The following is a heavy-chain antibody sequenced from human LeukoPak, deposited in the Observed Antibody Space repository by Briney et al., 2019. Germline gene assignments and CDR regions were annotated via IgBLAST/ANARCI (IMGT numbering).Heavy chain of an antibody. CDR1: GGTFSSYA. V-gene: IGHV1-69*04. D-gene: IGHD3-10*01. Sequence: SVKVSCKASGGTFSSYAISWVRQAPGQGLEWMGRIIPIFGIANYAQKFLGRVTITADKSTSTAYMELSSLRSEDTAVYYCAVWFGDPPSPFDYWGQGTLVTVSS. J-gene: IGHJ4*02. CDR3: AVWFGDPPSPFDY. CDR2: IIPIFGIA.